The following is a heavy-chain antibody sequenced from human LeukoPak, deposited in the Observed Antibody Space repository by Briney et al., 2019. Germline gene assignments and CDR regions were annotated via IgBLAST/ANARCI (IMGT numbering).Heavy chain of an antibody. D-gene: IGHD2-8*01. CDR2: ISGSGAGT. V-gene: IGHV3-23*01. CDR3: AKMVREFYTISYYFDY. J-gene: IGHJ4*02. CDR1: GFTFSGYA. Sequence: GGSLRLSCAASGFTFSGYAMNWVRQAPGKGLEWVSGISGSGAGTYYADSVKGRFTISRDNSKNPLYLQMNSLRADDTAVYYCAKMVREFYTISYYFDYWGQGTLVTVSS.